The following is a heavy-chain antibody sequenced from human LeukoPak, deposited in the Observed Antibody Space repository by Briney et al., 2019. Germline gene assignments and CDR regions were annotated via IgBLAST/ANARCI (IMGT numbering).Heavy chain of an antibody. V-gene: IGHV4-38-2*01. CDR2: IYHSGST. CDR1: GYSISSGYY. J-gene: IGHJ4*02. Sequence: SETLSLTCAVSGYSISSGYYWGWSRQPPGKGLEWIGSIYHSGSTYYNPSLKSQVTISVDTSKNQFSLKLSSVTAADTAVYYCASPIWDYYDSSGPPDFDYWGQGTLVTVSS. D-gene: IGHD3-22*01. CDR3: ASPIWDYYDSSGPPDFDY.